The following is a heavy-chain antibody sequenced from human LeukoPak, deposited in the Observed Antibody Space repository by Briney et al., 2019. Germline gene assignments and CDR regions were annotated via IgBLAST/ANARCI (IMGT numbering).Heavy chain of an antibody. D-gene: IGHD6-13*01. V-gene: IGHV5-51*01. CDR1: GYSFTSYW. CDR3: ARHGRSYSSSWYNGPRV. Sequence: GESLKISCKGSGYSFTSYWTGWVRQMPGKGLEWMGIIYPGDSDTRYSPSFQGRVTISADKSISTAYLQWSSLKASDTAMYYCARHGRSYSSSWYNGPRVWGQGTLVTVSS. CDR2: IYPGDSDT. J-gene: IGHJ4*02.